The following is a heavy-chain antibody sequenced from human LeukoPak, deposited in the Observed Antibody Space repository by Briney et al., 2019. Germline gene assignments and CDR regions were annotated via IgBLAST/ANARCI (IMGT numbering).Heavy chain of an antibody. CDR2: INWNGGST. Sequence: GGSLRLSCAASGFTFDDYGMSWVRQAPGKGLEWVSGINWNGGSTGYADSVKGRFTISRDNAKNSLYLQMNSLRAEDTALYYCARRYGSGSSGTFDYWGQGTLVTVSS. CDR1: GFTFDDYG. J-gene: IGHJ4*02. CDR3: ARRYGSGSSGTFDY. D-gene: IGHD3-10*01. V-gene: IGHV3-20*04.